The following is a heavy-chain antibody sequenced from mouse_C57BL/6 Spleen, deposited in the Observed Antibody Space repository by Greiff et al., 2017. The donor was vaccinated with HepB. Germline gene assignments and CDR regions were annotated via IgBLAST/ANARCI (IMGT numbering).Heavy chain of an antibody. J-gene: IGHJ4*01. CDR3: AICNVYAVSDGYAMDY. D-gene: IGHD2-2*01. CDR1: GYTFTSYW. Sequence: QVQLQQPGAELVKPGASVKVSCTASGYTFTSYWMHWVKQRPGQGLEWIGRIHPSDSDTNYNQKFKGKATLTVDKSSSTAYLQLSSLTSEDSAVYYCAICNVYAVSDGYAMDYWGQGTSVTVSS. CDR2: IHPSDSDT. V-gene: IGHV1-74*01.